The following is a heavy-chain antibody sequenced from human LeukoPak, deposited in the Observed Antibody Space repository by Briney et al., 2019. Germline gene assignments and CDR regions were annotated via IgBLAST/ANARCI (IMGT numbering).Heavy chain of an antibody. J-gene: IGHJ4*02. D-gene: IGHD5-12*01. CDR2: INSDGSST. CDR3: AKIPSATESFDY. V-gene: IGHV3-74*01. CDR1: GFTFSNYW. Sequence: PGGSLRLSCAASGFTFSNYWMHWVRDAPGKGLVWVSRINSDGSSTTYADALKGGFTISRDNAKNTLYLQMDTLRAEDTAIYYCAKIPSATESFDYWGQGTLVTVSS.